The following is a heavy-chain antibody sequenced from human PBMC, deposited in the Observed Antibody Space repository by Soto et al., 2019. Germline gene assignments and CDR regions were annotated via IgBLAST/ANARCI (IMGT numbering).Heavy chain of an antibody. CDR2: ISAYNGNT. D-gene: IGHD6-13*01. CDR3: ARDFMAQGARIAPAGPHPIGY. V-gene: IGHV1-18*01. CDR1: GYTFTIYG. J-gene: IGHJ2*01. Sequence: ASLKVSCKASGYTFTIYGISWVRQAPGQGLEWMGWISAYNGNTNYAQKLQGRVTMTTDTSTSTAYMELRSLRSDDTAVYYCARDFMAQGARIAPAGPHPIGYWGRG.